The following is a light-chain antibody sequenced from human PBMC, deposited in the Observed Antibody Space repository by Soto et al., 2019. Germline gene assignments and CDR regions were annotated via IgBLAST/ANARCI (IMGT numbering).Light chain of an antibody. CDR1: QTVTSSY. CDR3: KQYGSSPLT. J-gene: IGKJ4*01. V-gene: IGKV3-20*01. CDR2: ATS. Sequence: EIVLTQSPGTLSLSPGERATLSCRASQTVTSSYFAWYQQRPGQAPRLLIYATSSRATGIPDRFSGSGSGTDFTLTIRRLDPEDFAVYYCKQYGSSPLTFGGGTKVDIK.